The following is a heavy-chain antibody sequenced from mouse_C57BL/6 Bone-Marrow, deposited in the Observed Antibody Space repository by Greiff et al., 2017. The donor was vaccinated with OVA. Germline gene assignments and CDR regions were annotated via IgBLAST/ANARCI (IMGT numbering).Heavy chain of an antibody. CDR2: IYPGSGNT. V-gene: IGHV1-76*01. J-gene: IGHJ2*01. CDR1: GYTFTDYY. CDR3: ARGYFPYFDY. D-gene: IGHD2-3*01. Sequence: QVQLQQSGAELVRPGASVKLSCKASGYTFTDYYINWVKQRPGQGLEWIARIYPGSGNTYYNEKFKGKATLTAEKSSSTAYMQLSSLTSEDSAVYFCARGYFPYFDYWGQGTTLTVSS.